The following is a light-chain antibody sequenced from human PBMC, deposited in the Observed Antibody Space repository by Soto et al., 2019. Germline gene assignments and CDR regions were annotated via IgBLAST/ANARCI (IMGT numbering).Light chain of an antibody. CDR3: HQYNNLPRA. J-gene: IGKJ2*01. CDR2: GAS. CDR1: ESVGNN. V-gene: IGKV3-15*01. Sequence: EIVMTQSPGALSVSPGERVTFSCRASESVGNNLAWYQQRPGQTPSLLIYGASIRAPGVPARFSGSGSGTEFTLTISSLQSEDFAVYYCHQYNNLPRACGQGTKLDLK.